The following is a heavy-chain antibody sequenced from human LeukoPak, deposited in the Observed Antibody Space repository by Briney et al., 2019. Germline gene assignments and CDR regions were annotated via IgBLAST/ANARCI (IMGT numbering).Heavy chain of an antibody. CDR2: INDDGSST. V-gene: IGHV3-74*01. Sequence: GGSLRLSCAASGFTFSSYWMHWVRQAPGKGLVWVSRINDDGSSTTSAASVDGRFDIIRENAKNTLCLQSKSLRAEDTAVYYCASPNFGYCSSTSCYLDDWGQGTLVTVSS. CDR3: ASPNFGYCSSTSCYLDD. D-gene: IGHD2-2*03. J-gene: IGHJ4*02. CDR1: GFTFSSYW.